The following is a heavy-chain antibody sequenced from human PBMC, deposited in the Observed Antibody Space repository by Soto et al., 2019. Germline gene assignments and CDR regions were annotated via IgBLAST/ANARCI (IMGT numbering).Heavy chain of an antibody. J-gene: IGHJ6*02. CDR2: ISGSGGST. CDR3: AKDHGMDV. Sequence: GGSLRLSCVASGFTFSDYAMAWVRQSPGKGREWVSSISGSGGSTYYADSVKGRFTISRDNSKNTVFLQMNSLRAEDTAVYYCAKDHGMDVWGQGATVTVSS. CDR1: GFTFSDYA. V-gene: IGHV3-23*01.